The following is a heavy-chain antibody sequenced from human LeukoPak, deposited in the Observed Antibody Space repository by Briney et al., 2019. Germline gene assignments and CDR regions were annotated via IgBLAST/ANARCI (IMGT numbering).Heavy chain of an antibody. V-gene: IGHV4-61*02. D-gene: IGHD6-13*01. CDR2: IYTSGST. CDR1: GGSISSGSYY. Sequence: PSQTLSLTCTVSGGSISSGSYYWSWIRQPAGKGLEWIGRIYTSGSTNYNPSLKSRVTISIDTSKNQFSLNLGSVTAADTAVYYCARGRALPAAGGDAFAIWGQGTMVTVSS. CDR3: ARGRALPAAGGDAFAI. J-gene: IGHJ3*02.